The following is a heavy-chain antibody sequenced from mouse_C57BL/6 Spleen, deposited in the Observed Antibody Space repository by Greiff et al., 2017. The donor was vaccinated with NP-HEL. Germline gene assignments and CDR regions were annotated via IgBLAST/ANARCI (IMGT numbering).Heavy chain of an antibody. CDR2: INPYNGGT. Sequence: VQLQQSGPVLVKPGASVKMSCKASGYTFTDYYMNWEKQSHGKSLEWIGVINPYNGGTSYNQKFKGKATLTVDKSSSTAYMELNSLTSEDSAVYYCSSGSSLFDYWGQGTTLTVSS. CDR3: SSGSSLFDY. J-gene: IGHJ2*01. D-gene: IGHD1-1*01. V-gene: IGHV1-19*01. CDR1: GYTFTDYY.